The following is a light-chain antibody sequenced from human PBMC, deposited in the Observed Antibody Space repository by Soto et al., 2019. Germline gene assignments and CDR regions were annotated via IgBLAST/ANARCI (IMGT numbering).Light chain of an antibody. CDR3: SSYGSTSTRYV. V-gene: IGLV2-14*01. CDR1: SSDVGGYNY. CDR2: EVS. J-gene: IGLJ1*01. Sequence: QSALTQPASVSGSPGQSITISCTGTSSDVGGYNYVSWYQQHPGKAPKLMIYEVSNRPSGVSNRFSGSKSGNTASLTISGLQAEDDVDYFCSSYGSTSTRYVFGTGTKDTVL.